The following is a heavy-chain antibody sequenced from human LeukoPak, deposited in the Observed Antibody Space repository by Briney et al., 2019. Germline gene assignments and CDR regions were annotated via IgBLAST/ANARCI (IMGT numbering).Heavy chain of an antibody. CDR1: GESFSGYY. CDR2: INHSGST. Sequence: IPSETLSLTCAVYGESFSGYYWSWIRQSPGKGLEWIREINHSGSTNYNPSLKSRVTISVDTSKNQFSLKLSSVTAADTAIYYCARGRDAFDIWGQGTMVTVSS. CDR3: ARGRDAFDI. V-gene: IGHV4-34*01. J-gene: IGHJ3*02.